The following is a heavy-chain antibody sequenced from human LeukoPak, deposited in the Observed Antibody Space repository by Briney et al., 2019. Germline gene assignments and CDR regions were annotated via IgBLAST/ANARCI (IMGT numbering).Heavy chain of an antibody. Sequence: GGSLSLPSAAYAFTFSSYDMQWVRQATGKGREWLSDIGTAGDPYYPGSVKGRFTNSRENAKNSLYLQMNRLRAGDTAVYYCASGSHDILTGSVYFDYWGQGTLVTVSS. CDR1: AFTFSSYD. D-gene: IGHD3-9*01. CDR2: IGTAGDP. V-gene: IGHV3-13*05. J-gene: IGHJ4*02. CDR3: ASGSHDILTGSVYFDY.